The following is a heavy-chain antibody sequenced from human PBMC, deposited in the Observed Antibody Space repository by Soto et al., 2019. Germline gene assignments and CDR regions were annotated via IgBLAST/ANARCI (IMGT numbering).Heavy chain of an antibody. CDR3: AALYYYDSSGYYGYFDY. CDR1: GGTFSSYA. Sequence: QVQLVQSGAEVKKPGSSVKVSCKASGGTFSSYAISWVRQAPGQGLEWMGGIIPIFGTANYAQKFQGRVTITWDESTSTAYMELSSLRSEDTAVYSCAALYYYDSSGYYGYFDYWGQGTLVTVSS. CDR2: IIPIFGTA. J-gene: IGHJ4*02. V-gene: IGHV1-69*01. D-gene: IGHD3-22*01.